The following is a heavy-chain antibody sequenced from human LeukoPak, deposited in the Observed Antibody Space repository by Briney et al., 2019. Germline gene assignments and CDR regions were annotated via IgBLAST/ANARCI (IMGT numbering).Heavy chain of an antibody. CDR2: IYYSGST. V-gene: IGHV4-31*03. CDR1: GGSISSGGYY. CDR3: ARDGYGSGSYYY. J-gene: IGHJ4*02. Sequence: SETLSLTFTVSGGSISSGGYYWSWIRQHPGKGLEWIGYIYYSGSTYYNPSLKSRVTISVDTSKNQFSLKLSSVTAADTAVYYCARDGYGSGSYYYWGQGTLVTVSS. D-gene: IGHD3-10*01.